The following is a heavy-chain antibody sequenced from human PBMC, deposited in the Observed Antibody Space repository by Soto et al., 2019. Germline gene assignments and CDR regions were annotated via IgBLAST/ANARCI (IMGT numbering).Heavy chain of an antibody. Sequence: EVQVLESGGGLVQPGGSLRLSCAASGFAFSNFAMSWVRQAPGKGLEWVSAISGSGDSTYYTDSVKGRFTISRDISKNPLYLQMHSLRAEDTALYYCAKSFSSNWYDYFNYWGQGTLVTVSS. D-gene: IGHD6-13*01. V-gene: IGHV3-23*01. CDR2: ISGSGDST. CDR1: GFAFSNFA. J-gene: IGHJ4*02. CDR3: AKSFSSNWYDYFNY.